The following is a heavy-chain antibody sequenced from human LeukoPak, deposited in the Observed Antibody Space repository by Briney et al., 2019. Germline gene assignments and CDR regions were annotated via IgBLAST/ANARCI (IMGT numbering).Heavy chain of an antibody. CDR1: GYTLTELS. V-gene: IGHV1-24*01. CDR3: ARGGVDCGGDCYAGGWFDP. Sequence: ASVKVSCKVSGYTLTELSMHWVRQAPGKGLEWMGGFDPEDGETIYAQKFQGRVTMTEDTSTDTAYMELSSLRSEDTAVYYCARGGVDCGGDCYAGGWFDPWGQGTLVTVSS. CDR2: FDPEDGET. J-gene: IGHJ5*02. D-gene: IGHD2-21*02.